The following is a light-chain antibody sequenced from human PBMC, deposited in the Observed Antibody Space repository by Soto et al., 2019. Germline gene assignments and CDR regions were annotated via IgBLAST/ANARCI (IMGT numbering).Light chain of an antibody. CDR2: EVT. V-gene: IGLV2-14*01. CDR3: SSYTSTKNSIM. Sequence: QSALTQPASVSGSPGQSIAISCTGSSSDVGGNNFVSWFQKHPGKGPKLMIYEVTVRPSGISDRFSGSKSGNTAFLTISGLQPEDDAEYYCSSYTSTKNSIMFGGGTKLTVL. CDR1: SSDVGGNNF. J-gene: IGLJ3*02.